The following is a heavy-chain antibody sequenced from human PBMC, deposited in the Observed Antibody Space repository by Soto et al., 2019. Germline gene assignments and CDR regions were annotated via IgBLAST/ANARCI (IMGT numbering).Heavy chain of an antibody. CDR1: GFSFSTFG. J-gene: IGHJ5*02. CDR2: MLYDGTNI. V-gene: IGHV3-30*18. Sequence: QVQLVESGGGVVQPGRSLRLSFAASGFSFSTFGMHWVRQAPGKGLEWLAGMLYDGTNIHYADSVKGRFTISRDSSKNTGYLEMNNLRAEDTAVYFCAKDDGTGSWGQGTLVTVSS. D-gene: IGHD1-1*01. CDR3: AKDDGTGS.